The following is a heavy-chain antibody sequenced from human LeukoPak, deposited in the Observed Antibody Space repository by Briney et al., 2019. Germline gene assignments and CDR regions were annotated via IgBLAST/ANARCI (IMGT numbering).Heavy chain of an antibody. Sequence: PSETLSLTRTVSGGSISSYYWGWIRQPPGKGLEWIGSIYYSGSTYYNPSLKSRVTISVDTSKNQFSLKLSSVTAADTAVYYCARLPIAYCGGDCGDYWGQGTLVTVSS. CDR1: GGSISSYY. CDR3: ARLPIAYCGGDCGDY. J-gene: IGHJ4*02. CDR2: IYYSGST. V-gene: IGHV4-39*01. D-gene: IGHD2-21*02.